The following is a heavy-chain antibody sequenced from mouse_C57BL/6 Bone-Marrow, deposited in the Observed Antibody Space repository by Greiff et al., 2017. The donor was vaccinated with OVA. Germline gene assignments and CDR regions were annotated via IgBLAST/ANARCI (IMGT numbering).Heavy chain of an antibody. CDR1: GYAFSSSW. D-gene: IGHD1-1*01. J-gene: IGHJ3*01. CDR2: IYPGDGDT. CDR3: ARNYYGSSLAWFAY. V-gene: IGHV1-82*01. Sequence: VQLQQSGPELVKPGASVKISCKASGYAFSSSWMNWVKQRPGKGLEWIGRIYPGDGDTNYNGKFKGKATLTADQSSSTAYMQLSSLTSEDSAVYFCARNYYGSSLAWFAYWGQGTLVTVSA.